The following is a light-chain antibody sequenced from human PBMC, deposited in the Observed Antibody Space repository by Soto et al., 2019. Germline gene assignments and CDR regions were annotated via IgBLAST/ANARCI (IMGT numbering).Light chain of an antibody. Sequence: QSVLTQPPSVSGAPGQRVTISCTGSSSNIGAGYDVHWYQQLPGTAPKLLIYGNSNRPSGVPDRFSGSKSGTSASLATTGLQADDEADYYSQSYDSSLSGSVFGGGTKLTVL. CDR3: QSYDSSLSGSV. CDR2: GNS. J-gene: IGLJ3*02. V-gene: IGLV1-40*01. CDR1: SSNIGAGYD.